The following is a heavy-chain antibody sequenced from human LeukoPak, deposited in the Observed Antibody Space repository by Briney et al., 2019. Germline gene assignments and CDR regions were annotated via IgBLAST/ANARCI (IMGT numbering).Heavy chain of an antibody. CDR2: IIPILGIA. D-gene: IGHD6-13*01. CDR1: GGTFSSYT. CDR3: ARDIAAAGTGRAFDI. J-gene: IGHJ3*02. Sequence: SVKVSCKASGGTFSSYTISWVRQAPGQGLEWMGRIIPILGIANYAQKFQGRVTITADESTSTAYMELSSLRSEDTAVYYCARDIAAAGTGRAFDIWGQGTMVTVSS. V-gene: IGHV1-69*04.